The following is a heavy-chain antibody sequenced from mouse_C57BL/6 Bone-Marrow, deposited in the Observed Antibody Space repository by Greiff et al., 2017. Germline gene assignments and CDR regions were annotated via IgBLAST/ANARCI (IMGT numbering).Heavy chain of an antibody. CDR2: IDPENGDT. V-gene: IGHV14-4*01. J-gene: IGHJ3*01. Sequence: VHVKQSGAELVRPGASVKLSCTASGFNIKDDYMHWVKQRPEQGLEWIGWIDPENGDTEYASKFQGKATITADTSSNTAYLQLSSLTSEDTAVYYCTTPCYGSSYDAYWGQGTLVTVSA. CDR1: GFNIKDDY. CDR3: TTPCYGSSYDAY. D-gene: IGHD1-1*01.